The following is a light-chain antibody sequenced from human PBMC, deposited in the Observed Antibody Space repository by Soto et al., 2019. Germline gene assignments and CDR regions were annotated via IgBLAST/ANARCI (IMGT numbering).Light chain of an antibody. J-gene: IGKJ1*01. CDR3: QQYNSYST. CDR2: GAS. CDR1: QSISRH. V-gene: IGKV1-39*01. Sequence: DIHMTQSPSSLSPSVGDRVTLTCRASQSISRHLNWYQQKAGRAPRLLIYGASNLQSGVPSRFSGGGSGTEFTLTISSLLPEDFASYYCQQYNSYSTFGQGTKVEIK.